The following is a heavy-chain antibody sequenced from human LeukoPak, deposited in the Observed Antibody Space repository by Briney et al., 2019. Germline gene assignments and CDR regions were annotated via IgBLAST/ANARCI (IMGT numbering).Heavy chain of an antibody. CDR3: AREVGASEFDY. D-gene: IGHD1-26*01. J-gene: IGHJ4*02. CDR1: GFIFGDYW. V-gene: IGHV3-74*01. Sequence: GGSLRLSCAPSGFIFGDYWFHWVRQTPGQGLVWVAAINRDGTGTSHADSVRGRFTVSRDNAKNTLNLQMNSLRAEDTAVYYCAREVGASEFDYWGQGTLVTVSS. CDR2: INRDGTGT.